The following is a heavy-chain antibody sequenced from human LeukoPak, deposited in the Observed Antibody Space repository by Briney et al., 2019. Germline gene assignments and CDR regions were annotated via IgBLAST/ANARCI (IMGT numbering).Heavy chain of an antibody. D-gene: IGHD2-15*01. Sequence: PSETLSLTCTVSGTSITGYHWSWIRQPPGKGLEWIGSYSGSTNYNPSLKSRVTISVDTSKNQFSLKLSSVTAADTAVYYCARHPIVATVDYWGQGTLVTVSS. CDR1: GTSITGYH. CDR3: ARHPIVATVDY. V-gene: IGHV4-59*08. CDR2: YSGST. J-gene: IGHJ4*02.